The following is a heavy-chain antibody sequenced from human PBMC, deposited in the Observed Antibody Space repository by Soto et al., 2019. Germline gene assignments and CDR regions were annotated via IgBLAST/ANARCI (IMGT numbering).Heavy chain of an antibody. CDR3: ARDGGMTTVSRDRYYYYYMDV. J-gene: IGHJ6*03. D-gene: IGHD4-17*01. CDR2: MNPNSGGT. V-gene: IGHV1-2*04. Sequence: EASVKVSCKSSGYTFTSYDINWVRQATGQGLEWMGWMNPNSGGTNYAQKFQGWVTMTRDTSISTAYMELSRLRSDDTAVYYCARDGGMTTVSRDRYYYYYMDVWGKGTTVTVSS. CDR1: GYTFTSYD.